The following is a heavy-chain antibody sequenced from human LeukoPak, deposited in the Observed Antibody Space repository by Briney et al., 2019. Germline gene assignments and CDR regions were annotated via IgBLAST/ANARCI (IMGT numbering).Heavy chain of an antibody. V-gene: IGHV3-66*01. J-gene: IGHJ4*02. CDR1: GFTVSSNY. Sequence: GESLRLSCAASGFTVSSNYMSWVRQAPGKRLEWVSVIYSGGSTYYADSVKGRFTVSRDNSKNTLYLQMNSLRAEDTAVYYCAREGDYGDYELGYWGQGTLVTVSS. D-gene: IGHD4-17*01. CDR2: IYSGGST. CDR3: AREGDYGDYELGY.